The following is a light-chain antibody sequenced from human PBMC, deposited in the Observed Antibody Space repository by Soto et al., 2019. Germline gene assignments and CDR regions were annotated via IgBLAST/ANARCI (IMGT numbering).Light chain of an antibody. CDR2: YDN. J-gene: IGLJ1*01. CDR1: SSNIGRNM. CDR3: AAWDDSLNGEI. Sequence: QSVLTQSPSASGTPGQRVVISCSGSSSNIGRNMVNWYQQLPGTAPKLLMYYDNQRPSGVPDRFSGSRSGTSASLASSGLQSEDEADYYWAAWDDSLNGEIFGTGTTLTVL. V-gene: IGLV1-44*01.